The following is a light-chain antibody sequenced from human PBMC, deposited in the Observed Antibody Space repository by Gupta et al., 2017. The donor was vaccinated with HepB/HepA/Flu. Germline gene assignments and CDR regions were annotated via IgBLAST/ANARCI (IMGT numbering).Light chain of an antibody. J-gene: IGLJ1*01. V-gene: IGLV1-40*01. CDR1: RSNIGAGYD. CDR3: QSYDSSLSAFYV. CDR2: GNS. Sequence: QSVLTLPPSVSGAPGQRVHIPLTGSRSNIGAGYDLHWYQQLPGTAPKLLIFGNSNRPSGVPDRFSGSKSGTSASLAITGLQAEDEADYYCQSYDSSLSAFYVFGTGTKVTVL.